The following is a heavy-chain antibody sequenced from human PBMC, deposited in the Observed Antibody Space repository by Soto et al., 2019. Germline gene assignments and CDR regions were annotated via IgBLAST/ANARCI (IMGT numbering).Heavy chain of an antibody. D-gene: IGHD4-17*01. CDR3: ARGANRTTVTTLVSLSY. CDR2: IIPILGIA. Sequence: QVQLVQSGAEVKKPGSSVKVSCKASGGTFSSYTISWVRQAPGQGLEWMGRIIPILGIANYAQKFQGRVTITADKSTSTAYMELSSLRSGDTAVYYCARGANRTTVTTLVSLSYWGQGTLVTVSS. CDR1: GGTFSSYT. J-gene: IGHJ4*02. V-gene: IGHV1-69*02.